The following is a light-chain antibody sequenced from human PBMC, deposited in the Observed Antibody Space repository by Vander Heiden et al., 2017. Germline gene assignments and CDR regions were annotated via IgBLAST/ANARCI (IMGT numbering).Light chain of an antibody. V-gene: IGKV3-20*01. J-gene: IGKJ2*01. Sequence: EIVLTQSPGTPSLSPGERATLSCRASQSVTNNFLAWYQQKPSQTPRLLIYGASNRATGIPDRFSGSGSGTDFTLTISRLEPEDFAVYYCQQYGSSPYTFDQGTKLEIK. CDR1: QSVTNNF. CDR2: GAS. CDR3: QQYGSSPYT.